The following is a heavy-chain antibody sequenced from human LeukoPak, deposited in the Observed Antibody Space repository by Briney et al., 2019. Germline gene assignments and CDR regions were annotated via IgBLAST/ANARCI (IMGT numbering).Heavy chain of an antibody. CDR1: GGSISSYY. D-gene: IGHD6-13*01. V-gene: IGHV4-59*01. Sequence: SETLSLTCTVSGGSISSYYWSWIRQPPGKGLEWIGYTYYSGSTNYNPSLKSRVTISVDTSKNQFSLKLSSVTAADTAVYYCARVGYSSSWYEYYYYGMDVWGQGTTVTVSS. CDR3: ARVGYSSSWYEYYYYGMDV. CDR2: TYYSGST. J-gene: IGHJ6*02.